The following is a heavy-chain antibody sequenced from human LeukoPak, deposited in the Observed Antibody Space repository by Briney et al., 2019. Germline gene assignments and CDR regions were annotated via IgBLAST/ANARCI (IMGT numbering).Heavy chain of an antibody. CDR3: ARVSSSGWVVDY. CDR1: GGSFSGYY. Sequence: PSETLSLTCAVYGGSFSGYYWSWIRQPPGKGLEWIGEINHSGSTNYNPSLKSRVTISVDTSKNQFSLKLSSVTAADTAVYYCARVSSSGWVVDYWGQGTLATVSS. J-gene: IGHJ4*02. CDR2: INHSGST. D-gene: IGHD6-19*01. V-gene: IGHV4-34*01.